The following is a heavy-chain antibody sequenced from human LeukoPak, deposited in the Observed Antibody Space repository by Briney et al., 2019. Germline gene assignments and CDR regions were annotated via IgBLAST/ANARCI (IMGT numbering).Heavy chain of an antibody. D-gene: IGHD3-10*02. CDR1: GFTFSSYE. CDR2: ISSSGSTI. J-gene: IGHJ6*04. CDR3: AELGITMIGDV. Sequence: GGSLRPSCAASGFTFSSYEMNWVRQAPGKGLEWVSYISSSGSTIYYADSVKGRFTISRDNAKNSLYLQMNSLRAEDTAVYYCAELGITMIGDVWGKGTTVTISS. V-gene: IGHV3-48*03.